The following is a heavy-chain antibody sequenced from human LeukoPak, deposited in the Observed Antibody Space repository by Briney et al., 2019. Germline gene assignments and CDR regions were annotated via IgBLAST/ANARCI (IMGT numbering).Heavy chain of an antibody. Sequence: PGGSLRLSCAASGFTFDDYTMHWVRQAPGKGLEWVSLISWDGGSTYYADSVKGRFTISRDNSKNTLSLQMNSLRAEDTAVYYCVKDIGTVGASPFDYWGQGTLVSVSS. CDR1: GFTFDDYT. D-gene: IGHD1-26*01. V-gene: IGHV3-43*01. CDR2: ISWDGGST. CDR3: VKDIGTVGASPFDY. J-gene: IGHJ4*02.